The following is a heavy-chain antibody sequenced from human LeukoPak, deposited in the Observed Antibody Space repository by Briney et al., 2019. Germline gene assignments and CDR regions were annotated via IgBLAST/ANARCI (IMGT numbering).Heavy chain of an antibody. Sequence: PGGSLRLSCAASGFTVSSNYMSWVRQAPGKGLEWVSVIYSGGSTYYADSVKGRFTISRDNPRNTLYLQMNSLRAEDTAVYYCARGLTYCNGDCYLWGQGTLVTVSS. V-gene: IGHV3-53*01. J-gene: IGHJ5*02. D-gene: IGHD2-21*02. CDR1: GFTVSSNY. CDR2: IYSGGST. CDR3: ARGLTYCNGDCYL.